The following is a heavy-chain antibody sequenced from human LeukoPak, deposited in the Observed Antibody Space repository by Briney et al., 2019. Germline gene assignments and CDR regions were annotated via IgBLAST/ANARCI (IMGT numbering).Heavy chain of an antibody. Sequence: ASVKVSFKASGYTFTGYYMHWVRQAPEEGLEWMGWINPNNGGTNYAPKFQGRVTMTRDTSISTAYMELSSLRSDDTAVYYCARFPSLLPFDYWGQGTLVTVSS. V-gene: IGHV1-2*02. CDR2: INPNNGGT. D-gene: IGHD1-26*01. CDR1: GYTFTGYY. CDR3: ARFPSLLPFDY. J-gene: IGHJ4*02.